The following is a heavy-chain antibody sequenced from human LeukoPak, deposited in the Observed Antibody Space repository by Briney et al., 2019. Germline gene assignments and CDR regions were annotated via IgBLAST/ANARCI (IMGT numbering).Heavy chain of an antibody. Sequence: ASVKVSCKASGYTFTNYGISWVRQAPGQGLEWMGWINSYTGDSNFAQSLQGRVTMTTDTSTTTVYMELRGLKSDDTAVYFCAREGSSYCSGSSCYGDAFDIWGQGTIVTVSS. J-gene: IGHJ3*02. CDR3: AREGSSYCSGSSCYGDAFDI. V-gene: IGHV1-18*01. D-gene: IGHD2-15*01. CDR2: INSYTGDS. CDR1: GYTFTNYG.